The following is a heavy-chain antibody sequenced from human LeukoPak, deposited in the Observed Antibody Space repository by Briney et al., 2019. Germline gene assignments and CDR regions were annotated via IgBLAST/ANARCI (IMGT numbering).Heavy chain of an antibody. D-gene: IGHD3-3*01. V-gene: IGHV3-23*01. CDR2: ISGSGGRT. J-gene: IGHJ3*02. CDR3: AKDSTYDFWSGSPGAFDI. Sequence: GGSLRLSCAASGFTFSSYAMSWVRQAPGKGLEWVSAISGSGGRTYYADSVKGRFPISSDNSKNTLYLKMNSLRAEDTAVYYCAKDSTYDFWSGSPGAFDIWGHGTMVTVSS. CDR1: GFTFSSYA.